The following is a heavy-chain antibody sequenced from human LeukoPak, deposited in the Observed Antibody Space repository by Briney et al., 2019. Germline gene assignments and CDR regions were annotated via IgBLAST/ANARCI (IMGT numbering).Heavy chain of an antibody. CDR2: INAGNGNT. D-gene: IGHD6-13*01. CDR1: GYTFTSYA. CDR3: ARAQQLGLGYYYYCYMDV. Sequence: ASVKVSCKASGYTFTSYAMHWVSQAPGQRLEWMGWINAGNGNTKYSQKFQGRVTITRDTSASTAYMELSSLRSEDTAVYYCARAQQLGLGYYYYCYMDVWGKGTTVTVSS. J-gene: IGHJ6*03. V-gene: IGHV1-3*01.